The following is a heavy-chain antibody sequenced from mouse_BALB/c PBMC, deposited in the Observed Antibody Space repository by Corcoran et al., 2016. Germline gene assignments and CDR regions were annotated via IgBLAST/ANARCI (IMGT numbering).Heavy chain of an antibody. Sequence: EVQLQQSGAERVKPGASVKLSCTASGFNIKDTYMPWVKQRPEQGLEWIGRIDPANGNTKYDPKFQGKATITADTSSNTAYLQLSSLTSEDTAVYYCARRAMDYWGQGTSVTVSS. J-gene: IGHJ4*01. V-gene: IGHV14-3*02. CDR3: ARRAMDY. CDR1: GFNIKDTY. CDR2: IDPANGNT.